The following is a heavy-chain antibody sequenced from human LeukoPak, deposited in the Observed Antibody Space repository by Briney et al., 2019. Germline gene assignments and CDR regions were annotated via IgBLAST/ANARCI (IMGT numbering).Heavy chain of an antibody. CDR1: GYTFTSYG. J-gene: IGHJ4*02. CDR2: INPNSGGT. Sequence: ASVKVSCKASGYTFTSYGISWVRQAPGQGLEWMGWINPNSGGTNYAQKFQGRVTMTRDTSISTAYMELSRLRSDDTAVYYCAKGFPHYYDSSGPTYWGQGTLVTVSS. V-gene: IGHV1-2*02. CDR3: AKGFPHYYDSSGPTY. D-gene: IGHD3-22*01.